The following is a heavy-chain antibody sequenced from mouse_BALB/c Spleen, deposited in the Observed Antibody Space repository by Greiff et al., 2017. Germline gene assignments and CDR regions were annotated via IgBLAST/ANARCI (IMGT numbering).Heavy chain of an antibody. CDR3: ARAGYYGSSHYAMDD. Sequence: QVQLQQSGPELVKPGASVKMSCKASGYTFTDYVISWVKQRTGQGLEWIGEIYPGSGSTYYNEKFKGKATLTADKSSNTAYMQLSSLTSEDSAVYFCARAGYYGSSHYAMDDWGQGTSVTVSS. D-gene: IGHD1-1*01. V-gene: IGHV1-81*01. J-gene: IGHJ4*01. CDR1: GYTFTDYV. CDR2: IYPGSGST.